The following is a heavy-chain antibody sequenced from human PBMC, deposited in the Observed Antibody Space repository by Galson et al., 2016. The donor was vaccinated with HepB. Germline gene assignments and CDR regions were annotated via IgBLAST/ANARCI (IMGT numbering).Heavy chain of an antibody. Sequence: SLRLSCAAAGFSFGDFAMHWVRQAPGKGLEWLAGISWDSGSVAYADSVKGRFTISRDNAKNTLNLQMNSLKVEDTAFYYCVKDILGCYPPSFFYTWGQGTLVSVSS. J-gene: IGHJ4*02. CDR1: GFSFGDFA. V-gene: IGHV3-9*01. CDR3: VKDILGCYPPSFFYT. CDR2: ISWDSGSV. D-gene: IGHD3-16*02.